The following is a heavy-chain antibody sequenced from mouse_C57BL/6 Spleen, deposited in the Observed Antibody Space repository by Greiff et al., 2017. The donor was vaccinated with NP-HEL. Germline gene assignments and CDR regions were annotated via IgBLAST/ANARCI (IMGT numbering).Heavy chain of an antibody. J-gene: IGHJ1*03. CDR1: GFTFSSYG. CDR2: ISSGGSYT. V-gene: IGHV5-6*01. CDR3: ARRGMITTGGWYFDV. D-gene: IGHD2-4*01. Sequence: EVKVVESGGDLVKPGGSLKLSCAASGFTFSSYGMSWVRQTPDKRLEWVATISSGGSYTYYPDSVKGRFTISRDNAKNTLYLQMSSLKSEDTAMYYGARRGMITTGGWYFDVWGTGTTVTVSS.